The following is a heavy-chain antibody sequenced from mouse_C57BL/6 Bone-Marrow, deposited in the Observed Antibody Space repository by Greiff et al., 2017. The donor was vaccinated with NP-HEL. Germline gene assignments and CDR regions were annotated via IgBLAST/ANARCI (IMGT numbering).Heavy chain of an antibody. D-gene: IGHD1-1*01. CDR2: IDPSDSYT. Sequence: QVQLKQPGAELVMPGASVKLSCKASGYTFTSYWMHWVKQRPGQGLEWIGEIDPSDSYTNYNQKFKGKTTLTVDKSSSTAYMKLSSLTSEDSAFYYCARDYYGSSLAYWGRGTLVTVTA. J-gene: IGHJ3*01. V-gene: IGHV1-69*01. CDR3: ARDYYGSSLAY. CDR1: GYTFTSYW.